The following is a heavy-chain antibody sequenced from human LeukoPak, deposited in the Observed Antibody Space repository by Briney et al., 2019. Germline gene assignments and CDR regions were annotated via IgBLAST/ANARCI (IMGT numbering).Heavy chain of an antibody. CDR3: ARGSHFAFDI. V-gene: IGHV3-21*01. Sequence: GGSLRLSCAASGFTFSSYSMNWVRQAPGKGLEWVSSVSSSSSYIYSADSVKGRFTISRDNAKNSLYLQMNSLRAEDTAVYYCARGSHFAFDIWGQGTMVTVSS. D-gene: IGHD2-15*01. CDR2: VSSSSSYI. J-gene: IGHJ3*02. CDR1: GFTFSSYS.